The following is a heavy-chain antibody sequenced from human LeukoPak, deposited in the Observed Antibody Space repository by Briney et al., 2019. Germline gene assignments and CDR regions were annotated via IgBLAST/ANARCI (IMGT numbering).Heavy chain of an antibody. V-gene: IGHV1-8*01. CDR3: ERGHYYHSSGYYYWMTYYYYMAV. CDR1: GYTFTSYD. D-gene: IGHD3-22*01. CDR2: MNPNSGNT. J-gene: IGHJ6*03. Sequence: ASVKVSCKASGYTFTSYDINWVRQATGQGLEWMGWMNPNSGNTGYAQKFQGRVTMTRNTSISTAYMELSSLRSEDTAVYYCERGHYYHSSGYYYWMTYYYYMAVWAKGTTATVSS.